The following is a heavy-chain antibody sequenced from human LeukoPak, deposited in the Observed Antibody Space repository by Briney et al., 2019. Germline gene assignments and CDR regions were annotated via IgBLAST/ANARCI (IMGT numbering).Heavy chain of an antibody. V-gene: IGHV3-48*02. Sequence: GGSLRLSCAVSGFTFSDYSMDWVRQAPGKGPEWVSYISDTGHAIYYADSVKGRFIISRDNARNSLYLQMNSLRDEDTAVYYCARDGYPGGDYWGQGTLVTVPS. J-gene: IGHJ4*02. CDR2: ISDTGHAI. D-gene: IGHD3-22*01. CDR1: GFTFSDYS. CDR3: ARDGYPGGDY.